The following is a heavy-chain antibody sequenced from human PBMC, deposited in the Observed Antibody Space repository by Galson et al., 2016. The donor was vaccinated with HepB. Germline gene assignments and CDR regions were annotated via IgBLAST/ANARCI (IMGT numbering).Heavy chain of an antibody. CDR1: GFSLSTSGMC. CDR3: ARMVKGFYAFSGYVSHSDAFDI. Sequence: PALVKPTQTLTVTCTFSGFSLSTSGMCVSWIRQPPGKALEWLAFIDWDDDKYYNTSLKTRRTISKDTSTNQVVLTMTNMAPVDTATYYCARMVKGFYAFSGYVSHSDAFDIWGQGTMVTVSS. CDR2: IDWDDDK. J-gene: IGHJ3*02. D-gene: IGHD3-22*01. V-gene: IGHV2-70*01.